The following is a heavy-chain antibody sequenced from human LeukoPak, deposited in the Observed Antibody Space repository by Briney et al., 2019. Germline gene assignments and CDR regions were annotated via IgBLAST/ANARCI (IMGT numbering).Heavy chain of an antibody. CDR3: VRDNFYVMDV. CDR1: GFTFSRTW. Sequence: GGSLRLSCEASGFTFSRTWMHWVRQGPGKGLLWLSRIESGGTTMYAESVKGRFTISRDNAKNTIYLQMNSLGAEDTAVYYRVRDNFYVMDVWGQGKVVTVAS. D-gene: IGHD2/OR15-2a*01. J-gene: IGHJ3*01. CDR2: IESGGTT. V-gene: IGHV3-74*03.